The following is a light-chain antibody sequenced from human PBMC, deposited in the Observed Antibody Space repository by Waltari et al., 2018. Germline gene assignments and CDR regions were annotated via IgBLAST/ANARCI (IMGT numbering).Light chain of an antibody. Sequence: QSALTQPASVSGSPGQSITISCTGTSSDVGGYNYVSWYQQHPGKAPTLLIFDVSNRPSGVSNRFSGSKSGNTASLTISGLQAEDESDYYCCSFTSRSTWVFGGGTKLTVL. V-gene: IGLV2-14*01. CDR1: SSDVGGYNY. J-gene: IGLJ3*02. CDR2: DVS. CDR3: CSFTSRSTWV.